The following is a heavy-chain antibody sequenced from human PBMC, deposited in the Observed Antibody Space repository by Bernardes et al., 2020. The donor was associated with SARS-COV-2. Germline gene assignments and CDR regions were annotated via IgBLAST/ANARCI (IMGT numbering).Heavy chain of an antibody. V-gene: IGHV3-21*01. D-gene: IGHD4-17*01. CDR3: AREPYGDSSFDY. CDR2: ISDSSSYI. J-gene: IGHJ4*02. CDR1: GFTFSSYN. Sequence: GGSLRLSCAASGFTFSSYNMKWVRQAPGKGLEWVSSISDSSSYIYYADSVKGRFTISRDNAKNSLNLQMNSLRAEDTAVYYCAREPYGDSSFDYWGQGTLVTVSS.